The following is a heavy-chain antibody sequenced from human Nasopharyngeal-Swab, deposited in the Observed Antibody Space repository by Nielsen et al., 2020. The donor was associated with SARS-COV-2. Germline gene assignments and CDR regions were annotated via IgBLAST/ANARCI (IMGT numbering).Heavy chain of an antibody. CDR3: AREIEDDSSGYPQPRFDY. Sequence: GESLKISCAASGFTFSSYSMNWVRQAPGKGLEWVSYISSSSSTIYYADSVKGRFTISRDNAKNSLYLQMNSLRDEDTAVYYCAREIEDDSSGYPQPRFDYWGQGTLVTVSS. J-gene: IGHJ4*02. CDR2: ISSSSSTI. CDR1: GFTFSSYS. V-gene: IGHV3-48*02. D-gene: IGHD3-22*01.